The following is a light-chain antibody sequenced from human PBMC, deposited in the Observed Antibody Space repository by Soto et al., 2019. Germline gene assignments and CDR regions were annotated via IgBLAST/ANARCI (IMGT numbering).Light chain of an antibody. CDR3: QQYGSSPPSWT. CDR2: GAS. V-gene: IGKV3-20*01. CDR1: QSVSSSY. J-gene: IGKJ1*01. Sequence: ETVLTQSPGTLSLSPGERATLSCRASQSVSSSYLAWYQQKPGQAPRLLIYGASSRATGIPDRFSGSGSGTDFTLTISRLEPEDFAVYYCQQYGSSPPSWTFRQGTKVEIK.